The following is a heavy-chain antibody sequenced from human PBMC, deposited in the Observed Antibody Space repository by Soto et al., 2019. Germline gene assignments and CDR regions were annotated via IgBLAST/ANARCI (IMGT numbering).Heavy chain of an antibody. Sequence: GASVKVSCKASGYTFTGYYMHWVRQAPGQGLEWMGWINPNSGGTNYAQKFQGWVTMTRDTSISTAYMELSRLRSDDTAVYYCARERGSGTTSYGMDVWGQGTMVTVS. V-gene: IGHV1-2*04. D-gene: IGHD6-19*01. CDR1: GYTFTGYY. J-gene: IGHJ6*02. CDR2: INPNSGGT. CDR3: ARERGSGTTSYGMDV.